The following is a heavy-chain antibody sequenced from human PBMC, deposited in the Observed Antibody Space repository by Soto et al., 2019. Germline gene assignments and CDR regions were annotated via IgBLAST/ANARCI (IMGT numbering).Heavy chain of an antibody. Sequence: SETLSLTCTVFGGSISSYYWSWIRQPPGKGLEWIGYIYYSGSTNYNPSLKSRVTISVDTSKNQFSLKLSSVTAADTAVYYCARAGYSSSSDAFDIWGQGTMVTVSS. CDR2: IYYSGST. CDR1: GGSISSYY. V-gene: IGHV4-59*01. CDR3: ARAGYSSSSDAFDI. D-gene: IGHD6-6*01. J-gene: IGHJ3*02.